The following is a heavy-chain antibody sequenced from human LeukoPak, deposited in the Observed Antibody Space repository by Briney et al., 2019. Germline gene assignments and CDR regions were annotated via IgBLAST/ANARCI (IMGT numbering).Heavy chain of an antibody. D-gene: IGHD2-8*02. CDR3: ATYRQVLLPFES. CDR1: GFTFSSYS. V-gene: IGHV3-21*04. Sequence: GGSLRLSCAASGFTFSSYSMNWVRQAPGKGLEWVSSISSSSSYIYYADSVKGRFSISRDNAKNSLYLQMNSLRAEDTAIYYCATYRQVLLPFESWGQGTLVTVSS. J-gene: IGHJ4*02. CDR2: ISSSSSYI.